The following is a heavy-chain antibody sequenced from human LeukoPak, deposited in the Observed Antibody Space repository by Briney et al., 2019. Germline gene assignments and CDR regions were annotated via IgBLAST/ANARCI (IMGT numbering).Heavy chain of an antibody. V-gene: IGHV6-1*01. CDR1: GDSVSSNSAA. J-gene: IGHJ4*02. CDR2: TYYRSKWYN. Sequence: SQTLSLTCAISGDSVSSNSAAWNWIRQSPSRGLEWLGRTYYRSKWYNDYAVSVKSRITINPDTSKNQFSLQLNSVTPEDTAVYYCARDHLSYDFWSGSKPMYTDYWGQGTLVTVSS. CDR3: ARDHLSYDFWSGSKPMYTDY. D-gene: IGHD3-3*01.